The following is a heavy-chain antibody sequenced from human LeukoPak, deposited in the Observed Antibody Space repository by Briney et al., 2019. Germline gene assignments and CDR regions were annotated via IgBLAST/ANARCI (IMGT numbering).Heavy chain of an antibody. D-gene: IGHD3-10*01. CDR1: GFNFSTYA. J-gene: IGHJ3*02. CDR3: AKSVGIIRRGAFDI. Sequence: GGSLRLSCSSSGFNFSTYAMSWVRQAPGNGLEWVSGLSGSAATTYYADSAKGRFTISRDNSKNALYLQMNSLRGDDTAIYYCAKSVGIIRRGAFDIWGQGTMVTVSS. V-gene: IGHV3-23*01. CDR2: LSGSAATT.